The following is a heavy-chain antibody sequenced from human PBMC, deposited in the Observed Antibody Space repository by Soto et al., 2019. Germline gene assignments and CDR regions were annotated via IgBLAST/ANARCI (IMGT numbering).Heavy chain of an antibody. CDR1: GGSISSGGYY. J-gene: IGHJ3*02. CDR2: IYYSGST. Sequence: SETLSLTCTVSGGSISSGGYYWSWIRQHPGKGLEWIGYIYYSGSTYYNPSLKSRVTISIDTSKNQFSLKLSSVTAADTAVYYCARDSPPGYCSGGSCYFAFDIWGQGTMVTVSS. D-gene: IGHD2-15*01. CDR3: ARDSPPGYCSGGSCYFAFDI. V-gene: IGHV4-31*03.